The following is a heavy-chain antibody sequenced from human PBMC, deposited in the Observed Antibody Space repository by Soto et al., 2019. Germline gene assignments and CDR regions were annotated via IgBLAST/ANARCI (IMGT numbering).Heavy chain of an antibody. V-gene: IGHV4-31*03. Sequence: QVQLQESGPGLVKPSQTLSLTCTVSGGSISSGGYYWSWIRQHPGKGLEWIGYIYYSGSTYYNPSLTSRVTISVDTSKNQFSLKLSSVTAAATAVYYCARDRSSSSSVLDYWGQGTLVTVSS. CDR2: IYYSGST. D-gene: IGHD6-6*01. CDR3: ARDRSSSSSVLDY. CDR1: GGSISSGGYY. J-gene: IGHJ4*02.